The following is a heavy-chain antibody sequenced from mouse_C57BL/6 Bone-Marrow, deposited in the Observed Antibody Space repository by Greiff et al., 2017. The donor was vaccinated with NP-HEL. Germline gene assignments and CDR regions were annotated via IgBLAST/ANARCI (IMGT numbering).Heavy chain of an antibody. V-gene: IGHV1-4*01. Sequence: VQLQQSGAELARPGASVKMSCKASGYTFTSYTMHWVKQRPGQGLEWIGYINPSSGYTKYNQKFKDKATLTADKSYSTAYMQLSSLTSEDSAGYDGSRGGAYWGQGTLVTVSA. CDR2: INPSSGYT. CDR1: GYTFTSYT. CDR3: SRGGAY. J-gene: IGHJ3*01.